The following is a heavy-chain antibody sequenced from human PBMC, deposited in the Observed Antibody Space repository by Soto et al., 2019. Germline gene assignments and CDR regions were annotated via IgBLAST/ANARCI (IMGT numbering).Heavy chain of an antibody. J-gene: IGHJ4*02. CDR1: GYTFTSYG. V-gene: IGHV1-18*04. CDR2: ISAYNGNT. Sequence: ASVKVSCKASGYTFTSYGISWVRQAPGQGLEWMGWISAYNGNTNYAQKLQGRVTMTTDTSTSTAYMELSSLRSEDTAVYYCASSGRATVVVVAAAPYFDYWGQGTLVTVSS. D-gene: IGHD2-15*01. CDR3: ASSGRATVVVVAAAPYFDY.